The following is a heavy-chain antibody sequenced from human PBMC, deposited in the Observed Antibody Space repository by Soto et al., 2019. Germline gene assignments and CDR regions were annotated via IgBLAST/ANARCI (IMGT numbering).Heavy chain of an antibody. D-gene: IGHD1-26*01. V-gene: IGHV3-30*03. CDR2: ISYDGSNK. CDR3: AGGGWELLIDY. Sequence: QVQLVESGGGAVQPGRSLRLSCAASGFTFSSYGMHWVRQAPGKGLEWVAVISYDGSNKYYADSVKGRFTISRDNSKNTLYLQMNSLRAEDTAVYYCAGGGWELLIDYWGQGTLVTVSS. J-gene: IGHJ4*02. CDR1: GFTFSSYG.